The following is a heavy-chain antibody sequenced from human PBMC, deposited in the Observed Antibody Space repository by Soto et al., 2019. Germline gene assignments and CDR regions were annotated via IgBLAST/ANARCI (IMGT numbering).Heavy chain of an antibody. J-gene: IGHJ6*02. Sequence: QVQLVESGGGVVQPGRSLRLSCAASGFTFSTYGMHWVRQAPGKGLEWVAVISNDGSNKYYIDSVKGLFTISRDNSQNSLYLQMSSLRADDTAVFYCAKDNPPSPGYYYDMDVWGQVTTVTVS. CDR1: GFTFSTYG. V-gene: IGHV3-30*18. CDR3: AKDNPPSPGYYYDMDV. CDR2: ISNDGSNK.